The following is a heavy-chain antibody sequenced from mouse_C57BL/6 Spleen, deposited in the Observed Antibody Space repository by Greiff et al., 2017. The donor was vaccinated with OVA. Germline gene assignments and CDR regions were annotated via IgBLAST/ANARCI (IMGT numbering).Heavy chain of an antibody. V-gene: IGHV1-55*01. CDR3: ARSDYYGSSYYFDV. CDR2: IYPGSGST. D-gene: IGHD1-1*01. CDR1: GYTFTSYW. J-gene: IGHJ1*03. Sequence: QVQLQQSGAELVKPGASVKMSCKASGYTFTSYWITWVKQRPGQGLEWIGDIYPGSGSTNYNEKFKSKATLTVDTSSSTAYMQLSSLTSEDSAVYYCARSDYYGSSYYFDVWGTGTTVTVSS.